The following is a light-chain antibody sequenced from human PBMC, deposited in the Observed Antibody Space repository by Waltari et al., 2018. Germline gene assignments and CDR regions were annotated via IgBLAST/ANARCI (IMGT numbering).Light chain of an antibody. CDR3: QVWHADIDPGV. V-gene: IGLV3-21*04. J-gene: IGLJ1*01. Sequence: SYVLTQPPSVSVAPGETASITCGGDNIGSYSVHGYQQKPGQAPVLVFFYDSDRPSGFPARCSGSNSGNTATLTITSVEAGDEARYYCQVWHADIDPGVFGTGTEVTVL. CDR2: YDS. CDR1: NIGSYS.